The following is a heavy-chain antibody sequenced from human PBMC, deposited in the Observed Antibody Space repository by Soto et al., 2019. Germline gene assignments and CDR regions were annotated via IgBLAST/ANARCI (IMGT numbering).Heavy chain of an antibody. CDR3: ARSGYSYGPNPLLY. CDR1: GGSISSGGYY. Sequence: QVQLQESGPGLVKPSQTLSLTCTVSGGSISSGGYYWSWIRQHPGKGLEWIGYIYYSGSTYYNPSLKSRVTISVDTSNNQFSLKLSSATAADTAVYYCARSGYSYGPNPLLYWGQGTLVTVSS. CDR2: IYYSGST. V-gene: IGHV4-31*03. D-gene: IGHD5-18*01. J-gene: IGHJ4*02.